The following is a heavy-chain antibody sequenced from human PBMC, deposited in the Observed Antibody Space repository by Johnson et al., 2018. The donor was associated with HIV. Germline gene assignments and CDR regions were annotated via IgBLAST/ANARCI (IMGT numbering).Heavy chain of an antibody. Sequence: QLVESGGDLVQPGGSLRLSCTASGFTFSTYWMSWVRQAPGKGLEWVANIKQDGSEKYYADSVKGRFTISRDNRKNSLYLQMNSLRAEDTAVYYCAAPSLGGATFDAFDIWGQGTMVTVSS. CDR1: GFTFSTYW. J-gene: IGHJ3*02. CDR3: AAPSLGGATFDAFDI. V-gene: IGHV3-7*05. D-gene: IGHD1-26*01. CDR2: IKQDGSEK.